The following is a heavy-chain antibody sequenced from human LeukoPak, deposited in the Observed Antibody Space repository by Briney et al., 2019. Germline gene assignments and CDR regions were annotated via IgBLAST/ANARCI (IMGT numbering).Heavy chain of an antibody. J-gene: IGHJ5*02. CDR2: SNPRGGST. V-gene: IGHV1-46*01. D-gene: IGHD2-15*01. Sequence: ASVKVSCKASGDTFTNPYIHWVRQAPGQGLEWMGISNPRGGSTSHAQKFQGRVTMTTDTSTSTVYMEVSSLRSEDTAVYYCARSPAYCSGGTCYGHNWFDPWGQGTLVTVSS. CDR1: GDTFTNPY. CDR3: ARSPAYCSGGTCYGHNWFDP.